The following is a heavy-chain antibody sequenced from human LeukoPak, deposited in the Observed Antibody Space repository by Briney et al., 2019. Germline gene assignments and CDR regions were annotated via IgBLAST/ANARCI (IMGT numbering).Heavy chain of an antibody. D-gene: IGHD3-10*01. CDR2: IIPTFGTA. CDR3: ARESTRTMVRGVLNWFDP. CDR1: GYTFTNYA. J-gene: IGHJ5*02. V-gene: IGHV1-69*13. Sequence: ASVKVSCKASGYTFTNYAISWVRQAPGQGLEWMGGIIPTFGTANYAQKFQGRVTITADESTSTAYMELSSLRSEDTAVYYCARESTRTMVRGVLNWFDPWGQGTLVTVSS.